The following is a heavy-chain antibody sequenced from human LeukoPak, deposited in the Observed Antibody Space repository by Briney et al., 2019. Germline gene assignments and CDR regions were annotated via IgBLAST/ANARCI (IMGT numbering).Heavy chain of an antibody. CDR3: ARDLSAAFDF. D-gene: IGHD6-19*01. J-gene: IGHJ4*02. V-gene: IGHV3-33*01. Sequence: GTSLRLSCAASGFPFSSYGMHWVRQAPGKGLEWVARLVYDARSDYSNSVKGRFSISRDDSKNTLFLDMSNLRVEDTALYYCARDLSAAFDFWGQGVLVTVSS. CDR2: LVYDARS. CDR1: GFPFSSYG.